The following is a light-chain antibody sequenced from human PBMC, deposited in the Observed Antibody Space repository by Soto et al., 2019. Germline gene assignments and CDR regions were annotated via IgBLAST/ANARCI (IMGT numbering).Light chain of an antibody. Sequence: DIVMTQTPLSSPVTLGQPASISCRSSQSLVHSDGNTYLSWLQQRPGQPPRLLSYKVSNRFCGGLNRFRGSGAVTDYTLKISSVEAEDVGVYYCMQATQFPLYIFGQGTKLEIK. V-gene: IGKV2-24*01. CDR1: QSLVHSDGNTY. CDR2: KVS. CDR3: MQATQFPLYI. J-gene: IGKJ2*01.